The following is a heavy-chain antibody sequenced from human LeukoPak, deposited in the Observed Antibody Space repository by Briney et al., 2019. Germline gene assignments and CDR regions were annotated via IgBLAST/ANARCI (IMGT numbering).Heavy chain of an antibody. CDR2: IYYSGST. CDR1: GGSISSYY. D-gene: IGHD6-19*01. Sequence: SETLSLTCTVSGGSISSYYWSWIRQLPGKGLEWIGYIYYSGSTNYNPSLKSRVTISVDTSKNQFSLKLSSVTAADTAVYYCARQGSSGWPRYYYYGMDVWGQGTTVTVSS. V-gene: IGHV4-59*08. CDR3: ARQGSSGWPRYYYYGMDV. J-gene: IGHJ6*02.